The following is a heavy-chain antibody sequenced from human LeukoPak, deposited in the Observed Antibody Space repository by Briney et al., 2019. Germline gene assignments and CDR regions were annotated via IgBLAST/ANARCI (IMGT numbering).Heavy chain of an antibody. CDR3: ARTGDWSYFDY. CDR2: IYHSGST. J-gene: IGHJ4*02. D-gene: IGHD2-21*02. Sequence: GSLRLSCAASGFTFSTHWMNWVRQAPGKGLEWIGEIYHSGSTNYNPSLKSRVTISVDKSKNQFSLKLSSVTAADTAVYYCARTGDWSYFDYWGQGTLVTVSS. CDR1: GFTFSTHW. V-gene: IGHV4-4*02.